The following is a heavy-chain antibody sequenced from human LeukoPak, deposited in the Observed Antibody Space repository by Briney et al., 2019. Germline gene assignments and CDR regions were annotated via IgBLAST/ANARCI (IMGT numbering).Heavy chain of an antibody. CDR3: ARESSSSHFDY. D-gene: IGHD6-6*01. J-gene: IGHJ4*02. Sequence: GASVKVSCKASGYTFTSYGISWVRQAPGQGLEWMGWINPNSGGTNYAQKFQGRVTMTRDTSISTAYMELSRLRSDDTAVYYCARESSSSHFDYWGQGTLVTVSS. CDR2: INPNSGGT. CDR1: GYTFTSYG. V-gene: IGHV1-2*02.